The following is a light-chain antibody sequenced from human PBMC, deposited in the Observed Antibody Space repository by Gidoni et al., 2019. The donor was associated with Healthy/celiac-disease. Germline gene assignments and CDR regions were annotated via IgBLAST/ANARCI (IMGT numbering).Light chain of an antibody. J-gene: IGKJ5*01. Sequence: DIQMTQSPSSLSASVVDRFTITCRSSQSIISYLNWYQQKPGKAPKLLIYAASNLQSGVPSRFSGSGSGTDFTLTISSLQPEDFATYYCQQSYSTPRITFGQGTRLEIK. CDR3: QQSYSTPRIT. CDR1: QSIISY. V-gene: IGKV1-39*01. CDR2: AAS.